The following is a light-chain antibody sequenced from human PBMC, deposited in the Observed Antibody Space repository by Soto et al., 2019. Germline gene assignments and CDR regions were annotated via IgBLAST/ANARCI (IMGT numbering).Light chain of an antibody. Sequence: EIVMTQSPASLSVSPGERVTLSCRARQSISTELAWYQQKPGQPPRLLIYGASTRATGIPARFSASGTGTDFTLTISDVQPEDFAVYYCHQRQSWPRTFGQGTKVDIK. J-gene: IGKJ1*01. CDR3: HQRQSWPRT. V-gene: IGKV3-15*01. CDR1: QSISTE. CDR2: GAS.